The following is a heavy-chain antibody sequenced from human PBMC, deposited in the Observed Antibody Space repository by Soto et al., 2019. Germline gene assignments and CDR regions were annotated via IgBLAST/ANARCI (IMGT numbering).Heavy chain of an antibody. V-gene: IGHV1-18*01. CDR2: ISAYNGNT. J-gene: IGHJ6*03. D-gene: IGHD3-3*01. CDR3: ARDPITIFGVVIPYYYMDV. CDR1: GYTFTSYG. Sequence: GASVKVSCKASGYTFTSYGISWVRQAPGQGLEWMGWISAYNGNTNYAQKLQGRVTMTTDTSTSTAYMELRSLRSDDTAVYYCARDPITIFGVVIPYYYMDVWGKATTVTVSS.